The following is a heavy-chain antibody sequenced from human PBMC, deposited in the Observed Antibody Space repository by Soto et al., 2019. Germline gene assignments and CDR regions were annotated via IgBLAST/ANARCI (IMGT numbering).Heavy chain of an antibody. J-gene: IGHJ3*02. Sequence: HLVESGGGVVQPGGSLRLSCAASGFAFSAFGMQWVRQTPAKGLEWVAVISYDGVNKNYPDSVKGRFTVSRDNSKNTLYLQMSTLTVDDTAVYYCAKYRRSVFYFDAFDIWGQGTLVAVFS. CDR3: AKYRRSVFYFDAFDI. V-gene: IGHV3-30*18. CDR2: ISYDGVNK. CDR1: GFAFSAFG. D-gene: IGHD3-22*01.